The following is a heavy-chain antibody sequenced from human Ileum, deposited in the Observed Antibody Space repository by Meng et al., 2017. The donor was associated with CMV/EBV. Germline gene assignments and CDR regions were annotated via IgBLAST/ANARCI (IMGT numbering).Heavy chain of an antibody. J-gene: IGHJ4*02. CDR2: IHNSGTT. CDR1: GDSMNSYY. CDR3: ARGHGDGYTPFDT. Sequence: GSLRLSCTVSGDSMNSYYWNWIRQPPGKGLEWIGFIHNSGTTYSNPSLKRRVTMSIATSKNQFSLRLTSVTTADMAIYCCARGHGDGYTPFDTWGQGTLVTVSS. D-gene: IGHD5-24*01. V-gene: IGHV4-59*01.